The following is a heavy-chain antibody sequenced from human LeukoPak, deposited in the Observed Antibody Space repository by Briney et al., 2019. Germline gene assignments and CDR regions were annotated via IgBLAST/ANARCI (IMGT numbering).Heavy chain of an antibody. D-gene: IGHD4-17*01. CDR1: GFTFSSYA. V-gene: IGHV3-23*01. CDR3: AGLDYGDYLPHY. J-gene: IGHJ4*02. CDR2: LSGSGGST. Sequence: GGSLRLSCAASGFTFSSYAMSWVRQAPGKGLEWVSALSGSGGSTYYADSVKGRFTISRDNSKNTLYLQMNSLRAEDTAVYYCAGLDYGDYLPHYWGQGTLVTVSS.